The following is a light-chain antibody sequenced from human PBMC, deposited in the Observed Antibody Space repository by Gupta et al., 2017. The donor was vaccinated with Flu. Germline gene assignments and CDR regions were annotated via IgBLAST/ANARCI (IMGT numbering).Light chain of an antibody. CDR1: QSVTTF. J-gene: IGKJ4*01. CDR2: DSN. V-gene: IGKV3-11*01. Sequence: GDSATLSCRASQSVTTFLAWYQQKHGQSPRLLIYDSNKRATGIPGRCSGSGSGTDFTPTISNLEPEDFAVYYCQQRANWRLIFGGGTRVEIK. CDR3: QQRANWRLI.